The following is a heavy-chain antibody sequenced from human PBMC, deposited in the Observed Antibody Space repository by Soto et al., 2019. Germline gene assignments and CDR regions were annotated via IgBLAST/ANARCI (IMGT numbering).Heavy chain of an antibody. Sequence: QVQLVESGGGVVQPGRSLRLSCVASGITFGGDSMHWIRQAPGKGLEWVAVISSDGRNIFYADSVKGRFTISRDNSKNTLYLHSNALRADDTAVYYCATAKYAPGRYERYYFDHWGQGTQVTVSS. V-gene: IGHV3-30*04. CDR3: ATAKYAPGRYERYYFDH. J-gene: IGHJ4*02. CDR1: GITFGGDS. D-gene: IGHD2-2*01. CDR2: ISSDGRNI.